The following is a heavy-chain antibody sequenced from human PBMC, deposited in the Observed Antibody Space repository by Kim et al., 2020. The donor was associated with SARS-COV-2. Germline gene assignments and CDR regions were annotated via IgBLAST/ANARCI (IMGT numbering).Heavy chain of an antibody. CDR3: MRETSRSLINP. V-gene: IGHV3-7*03. CDR2: IKPDGSEK. J-gene: IGHJ5*02. CDR1: GFSLSTYW. Sequence: GGSLRLSCEASGFSLSTYWMTWVRHAPGKGPEWVGQIKPDGSEKYFVDSVRGRFTISKDAAKNTLYLQLNSLRVEATAVYYCMRETSRSLINPCGQGTL. D-gene: IGHD3-10*01.